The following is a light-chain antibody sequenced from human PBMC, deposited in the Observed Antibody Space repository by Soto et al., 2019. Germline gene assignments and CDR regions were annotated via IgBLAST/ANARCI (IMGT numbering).Light chain of an antibody. V-gene: IGKV2-30*01. J-gene: IGKJ3*01. CDR1: QSLVYTDGNTY. CDR2: QVS. CDR3: MQGTYWPRT. Sequence: DVVMTQSPLSLPVTLGQPASISCTSSQSLVYTDGNTYLNWFQQRPGHSPRRLIYQVSSRDSGVPDRFSGSGSGTAFTLLISRVEAEDLAIYYCMQGTYWPRTFGPGNRVDI.